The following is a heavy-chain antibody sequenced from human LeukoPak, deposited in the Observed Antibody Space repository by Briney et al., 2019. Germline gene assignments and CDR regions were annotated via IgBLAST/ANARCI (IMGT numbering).Heavy chain of an antibody. CDR3: TGWWFNY. CDR2: VKTKAVGETT. V-gene: IGHV3-49*03. J-gene: IGHJ4*02. D-gene: IGHD2-8*02. Sequence: GGSLRLSCTASGFTFRDYVMSWFRQAPGKGLEWIGLVKTKAVGETTEYDASVKGRFTISRDDSKGIAYLQMNSLTTEDTAVYWFTGWWFNYWGQGTQVTVSS. CDR1: GFTFRDYV.